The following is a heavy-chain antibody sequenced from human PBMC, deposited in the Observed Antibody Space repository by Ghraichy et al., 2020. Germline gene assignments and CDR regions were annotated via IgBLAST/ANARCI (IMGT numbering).Heavy chain of an antibody. J-gene: IGHJ5*02. CDR1: GGSISSYY. Sequence: SETLSLTCTVSGGSISSYYWSWIRQPPGKGLEWIGYIYYSGSTNYNPSLKSRVTISVDTSKNQFSLKLSSVTAADTAVYYCARTRISGSYSNWFDPWGQGTLVTVSS. CDR3: ARTRISGSYSNWFDP. D-gene: IGHD1-26*01. V-gene: IGHV4-59*08. CDR2: IYYSGST.